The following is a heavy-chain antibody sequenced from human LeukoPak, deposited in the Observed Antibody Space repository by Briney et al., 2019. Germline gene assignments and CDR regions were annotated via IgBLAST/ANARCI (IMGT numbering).Heavy chain of an antibody. V-gene: IGHV3-53*01. CDR2: IYSGGGT. D-gene: IGHD5-18*01. CDR3: ARDGSGGYRNRGVFDI. CDR1: GFSLSSYW. Sequence: PGGSLRLSCVASGFSLSSYWVHWVRQAPGKGLEWVSVIYSGGGTYYADSVKGRFTISSDNSKNTLYLQMNNLRAEDTAVYYCARDGSGGYRNRGVFDIWGQGTMVTVSS. J-gene: IGHJ3*02.